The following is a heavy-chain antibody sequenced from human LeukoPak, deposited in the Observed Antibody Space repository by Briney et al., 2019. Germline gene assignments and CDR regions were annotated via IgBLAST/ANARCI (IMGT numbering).Heavy chain of an antibody. D-gene: IGHD2-8*01. V-gene: IGHV3-30*03. J-gene: IGHJ4*02. CDR3: ARYAEYAVSTPCY. CDR2: LSNDGNYK. CDR1: GFSFSSDG. Sequence: PGRSLRLSCAASGFSFSSDGMHWVCQAPRKGLEWVAVLSNDGNYKYYADSVKGRFAISRDNSENTLYLQMNSLRAEDTAVYYCARYAEYAVSTPCYWGQGTLVTVSA.